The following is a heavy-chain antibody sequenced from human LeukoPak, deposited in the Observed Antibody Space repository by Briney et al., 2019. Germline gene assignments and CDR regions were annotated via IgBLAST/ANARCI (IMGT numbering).Heavy chain of an antibody. CDR3: ARDSCTNGVCYPYYYMDV. V-gene: IGHV1-69*04. CDR1: GGTFSSYT. D-gene: IGHD2-8*01. CDR2: IIPILGIA. J-gene: IGHJ6*03. Sequence: SVKVSCKASGGTFSSYTISWVRQAPGQGLEWMGRIIPILGIANYAQKFQGRVTITAGKSTSTAYMELSSLRSEDTAVYYCARDSCTNGVCYPYYYMDVWGKGTTVTVSS.